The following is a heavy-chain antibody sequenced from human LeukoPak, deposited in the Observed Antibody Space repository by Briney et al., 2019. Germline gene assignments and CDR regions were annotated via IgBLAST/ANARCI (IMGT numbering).Heavy chain of an antibody. CDR1: GYTFTGFY. D-gene: IGHD3-22*01. Sequence: ASVTVSCKASGYTFTGFYMHWVRQAPGQGLEWMGRVNPNSGGTNYAQKFQGRVTMTRDTSISTAYMELSRLRSDDTAVYYCAREVGTMIVGGFDPWGQGTLVTVSS. CDR2: VNPNSGGT. J-gene: IGHJ5*02. V-gene: IGHV1-2*06. CDR3: AREVGTMIVGGFDP.